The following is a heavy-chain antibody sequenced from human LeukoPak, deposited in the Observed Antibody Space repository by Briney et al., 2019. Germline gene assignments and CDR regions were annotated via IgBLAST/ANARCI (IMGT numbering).Heavy chain of an antibody. V-gene: IGHV4-39*07. CDR1: GGSISSYY. J-gene: IGHJ5*02. CDR2: IYYSGST. CDR3: ATLTTPGWFNP. Sequence: ASETLSLTCTVSGGSISSYYWGWIRQPPGKGLEWIGNIYYSGSTYYNPSLKSRVTISVDTSKNQFSLKLSSVTAADTAVYYCATLTTPGWFNPWGQGTLVTVSS. D-gene: IGHD1-1*01.